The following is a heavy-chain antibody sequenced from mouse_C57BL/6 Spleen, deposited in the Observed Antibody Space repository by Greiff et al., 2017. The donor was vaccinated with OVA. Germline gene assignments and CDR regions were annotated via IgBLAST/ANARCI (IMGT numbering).Heavy chain of an antibody. D-gene: IGHD1-1*01. Sequence: VQLQQSGADLVKPGASLKVSCTASGYTFTSYWMSWVNQTPGQGLEWFGRIHPSDSDTNYNQKFKGKATLTVDKSSTTVYMQLSSLTTEDSAVSYCEWGCGSGDAMEYWGKGTSVTV. CDR1: GYTFTSYW. CDR3: EWGCGSGDAMEY. CDR2: IHPSDSDT. J-gene: IGHJ4*01. V-gene: IGHV1-74*01.